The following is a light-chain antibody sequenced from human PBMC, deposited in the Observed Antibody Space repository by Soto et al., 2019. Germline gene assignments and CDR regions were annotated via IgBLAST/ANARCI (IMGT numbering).Light chain of an antibody. CDR1: NIGSKS. CDR3: QVWDSSSDHHVV. CDR2: YDT. J-gene: IGLJ2*01. V-gene: IGLV3-21*01. Sequence: SYELTQPPSVSVAPGKTARITCGGNNIGSKSVHWYQQKPDQAPVLVIFYDTDRPSGIPERFSGSNSGNTATLTISRVEGGDEADYYCQVWDSSSDHHVVFGGGTKLTVL.